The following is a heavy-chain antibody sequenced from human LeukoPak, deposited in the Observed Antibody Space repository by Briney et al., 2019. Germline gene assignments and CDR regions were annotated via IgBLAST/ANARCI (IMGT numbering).Heavy chain of an antibody. CDR1: GFTFSSYA. D-gene: IGHD3-3*01. J-gene: IGHJ4*02. V-gene: IGHV3-30*02. Sequence: TGGSLRLSCAASGFTFSSYAMSWVRQAPGKGLEWVAFIRYDGSNKYYADSVKGRFTISRDNSKNTLYLQMNSLRAEDTAVYYCARALPTTSGIFGFLAPSSPDYWGQGTLVTVSS. CDR2: IRYDGSNK. CDR3: ARALPTTSGIFGFLAPSSPDY.